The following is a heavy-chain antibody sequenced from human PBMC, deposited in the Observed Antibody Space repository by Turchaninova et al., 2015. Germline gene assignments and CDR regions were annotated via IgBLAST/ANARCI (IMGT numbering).Heavy chain of an antibody. Sequence: QVQLQESGPGLVKPSETLSLTCTVSGYSISSGYYWGWIRLPPGEGLEWLGNIFLDGTTSYNPSLRSRVTMSVDTSKNQFSLNVNSVTAADTAVYFCARDAHSSSWTRWFDPWGQGTLVTVSS. V-gene: IGHV4-38-2*02. D-gene: IGHD6-13*01. CDR1: GYSISSGYY. J-gene: IGHJ5*02. CDR3: ARDAHSSSWTRWFDP. CDR2: IFLDGTT.